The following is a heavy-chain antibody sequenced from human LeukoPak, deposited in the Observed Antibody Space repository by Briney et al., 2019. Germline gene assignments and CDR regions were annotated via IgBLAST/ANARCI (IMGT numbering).Heavy chain of an antibody. CDR2: IYSSGST. CDR1: GGSIISYY. D-gene: IGHD3-16*01. V-gene: IGHV4-4*07. CDR3: ARAPTREGGGALSDY. Sequence: SETLSLTCTVSGGSIISYYWSWIRQPAGKGLEWIGRIYSSGSTNYNPSLKSRVTMSVDTSKNQFSLNLSSVTAADTAVYYCARAPTREGGGALSDYWGQGTLVTVSS. J-gene: IGHJ4*02.